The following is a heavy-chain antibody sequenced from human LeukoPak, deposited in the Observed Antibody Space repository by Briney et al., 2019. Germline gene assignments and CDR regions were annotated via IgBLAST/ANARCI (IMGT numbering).Heavy chain of an antibody. CDR3: ARLTTYGFDY. V-gene: IGHV4-59*01. CDR2: IYYSGST. J-gene: IGHJ4*02. Sequence: SETLSLTCTVSGGSISSYYWSWIRQPPGKGPEWIGYIYYSGSTNYNPSLKSRVTISVDTSKNQFSLKLSSVTAADTAVYYCARLTTYGFDYWGQGTLVTVSS. D-gene: IGHD4-17*01. CDR1: GGSISSYY.